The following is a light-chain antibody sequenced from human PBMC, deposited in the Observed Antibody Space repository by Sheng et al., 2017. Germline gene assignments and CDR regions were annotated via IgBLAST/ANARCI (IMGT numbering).Light chain of an antibody. V-gene: IGLV3-19*01. Sequence: SSELTQDPAVSVALGQTVRITCQGDSLRTYYASWYQQKPGQAPVLVVYGENDRPSGIPDRFSGSSSGNTASLTITGAEAGDEADYYCSSRDSSRTHYVFGTGTQVTVL. J-gene: IGLJ1*01. CDR3: SSRDSSRTHYV. CDR2: GEN. CDR1: SLRTYY.